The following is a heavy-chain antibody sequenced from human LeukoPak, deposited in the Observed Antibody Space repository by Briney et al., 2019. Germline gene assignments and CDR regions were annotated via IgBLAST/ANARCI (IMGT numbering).Heavy chain of an antibody. CDR1: GGTFSSYA. CDR3: ARVATYYDILTGYHDPYYFDY. Sequence: GASVKVSCKASGGTFSSYAISWVRQAPGQGLEWIGRIIPILGIANYAQKFQGRVTITADKSTSTAYMELSSLRSEDTAVYYCARVATYYDILTGYHDPYYFDYWGQGTLVTVSS. CDR2: IIPILGIA. J-gene: IGHJ4*02. D-gene: IGHD3-9*01. V-gene: IGHV1-69*04.